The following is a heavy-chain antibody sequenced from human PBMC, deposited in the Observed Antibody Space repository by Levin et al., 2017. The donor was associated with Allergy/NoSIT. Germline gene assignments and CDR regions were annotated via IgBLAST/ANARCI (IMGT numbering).Heavy chain of an antibody. D-gene: IGHD3-16*01. CDR3: ATGGSNAFDI. Sequence: GGSLRLSCAASGFSFSTYEMHWVRQAPGKALEWVAVISYDGSRKYSADSVKGRFTISRDNSKNTLYLQMNSLRAEDTAVYYCATGGSNAFDIWGQGTMVTVSS. J-gene: IGHJ3*02. CDR1: GFSFSTYE. CDR2: ISYDGSRK. V-gene: IGHV3-30*03.